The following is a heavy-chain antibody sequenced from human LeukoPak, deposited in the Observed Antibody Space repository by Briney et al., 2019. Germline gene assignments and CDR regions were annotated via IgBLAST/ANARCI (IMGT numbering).Heavy chain of an antibody. CDR1: GFTFSSYA. D-gene: IGHD6-6*01. CDR3: AKDLFEYSSSSQVEYFQH. CDR2: ISGSGGST. J-gene: IGHJ1*01. Sequence: GGSLRLSCAASGFTFSSYAMSRVRQAPGKGLEWVSAISGSGGSTYYADSVTGRFTISRDNSKNTLYLQMNSLRAEDTAVYYCAKDLFEYSSSSQVEYFQHWGQGTLVTVSS. V-gene: IGHV3-23*01.